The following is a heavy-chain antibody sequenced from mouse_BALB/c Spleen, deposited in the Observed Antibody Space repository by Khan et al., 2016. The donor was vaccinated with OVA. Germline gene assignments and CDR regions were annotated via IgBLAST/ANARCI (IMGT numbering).Heavy chain of an antibody. CDR1: GYTFTNYW. CDR3: ARRGAECATWEYMDY. CDR2: IYPGGGYT. V-gene: IGHV1-63*02. J-gene: IGHJ2*01. D-gene: IGHD1-1*01. Sequence: QVQLKESGAELVRPGTSVKMSCKAAGYTFTNYWIGWVKQRPGHGLEWVGDIYPGGGYTYYNEKFKGKATLTVDTSSSTAYMQLSSLTSEASAFYYCARRGAECATWEYMDYWGQGTTRTVSS.